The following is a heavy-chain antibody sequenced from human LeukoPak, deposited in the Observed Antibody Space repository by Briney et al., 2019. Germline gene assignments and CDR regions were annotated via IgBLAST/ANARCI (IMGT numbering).Heavy chain of an antibody. CDR2: ISWNSDNI. V-gene: IGHV3-9*03. CDR1: GFTFDVYA. Sequence: GGSLRLSCAASGFTFDVYAMHWVRQAPGEGLEGVSGISWNSDNIGYADPVKGRFPISRDNAKNSLYLQMNSLRAEGMALYCCAKDGLELMWELSLYFDLWGRGTLVSVSS. D-gene: IGHD3-16*02. J-gene: IGHJ2*01. CDR3: AKDGLELMWELSLYFDL.